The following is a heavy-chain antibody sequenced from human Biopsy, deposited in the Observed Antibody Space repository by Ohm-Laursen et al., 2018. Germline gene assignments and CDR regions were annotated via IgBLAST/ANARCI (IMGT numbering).Heavy chain of an antibody. CDR1: GDSVSSGSFY. D-gene: IGHD6-19*01. V-gene: IGHV4-61*01. CDR2: IYDRGSTA. Sequence: SETLSLTCTVSGDSVSSGSFYWTWIRPPPGQGLDYIGYIYDRGSTANYNPSLESRVTMSVDMPKNQFSLKLSSVTAADTAIYYCARGMRSSGWPYFDSWGQGTLVTVSS. CDR3: ARGMRSSGWPYFDS. J-gene: IGHJ4*02.